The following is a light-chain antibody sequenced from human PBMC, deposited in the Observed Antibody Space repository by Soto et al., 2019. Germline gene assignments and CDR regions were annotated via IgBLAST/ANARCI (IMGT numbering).Light chain of an antibody. CDR2: STN. J-gene: IGLJ1*01. Sequence: QSVLTQPPSSSGTPGQRVTISCSGSSSNIGSNSVNWYQQLPGTAPKLLIYSTNQRPSGVPDRFSGSKSGTSASLAISRLQSDDEADYYCASRDDSLNGLYVFGTGTKVTVL. V-gene: IGLV1-44*01. CDR1: SSNIGSNS. CDR3: ASRDDSLNGLYV.